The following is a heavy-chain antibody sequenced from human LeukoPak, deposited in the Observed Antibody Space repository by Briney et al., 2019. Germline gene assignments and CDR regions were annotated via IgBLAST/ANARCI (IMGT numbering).Heavy chain of an antibody. J-gene: IGHJ5*02. CDR3: ARDGNWRLDL. D-gene: IGHD1-1*01. V-gene: IGHV6-1*01. CDR1: GDSVSSNSVS. CDR2: TQYRSKWNS. Sequence: SQTLSLTCAISGDSVSSNSVSWNWVRQSPSRGLEWLGRTQYRSKWNSDYAVSVRGRITINADTSKNQFSLQLDSVTPEDTAVYYCARDGNWRLDLSGQGTLVTVSS.